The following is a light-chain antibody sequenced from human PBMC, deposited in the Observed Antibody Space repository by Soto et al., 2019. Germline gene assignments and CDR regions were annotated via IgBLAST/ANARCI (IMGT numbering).Light chain of an antibody. Sequence: EIVLTQSLDTLSVSPGERTTLSCRASQSVTSNHVAWYQQKPGQAPRLLIYGVSSRATGIPDRFSGSGSGTDFTLTISRVEPEDFAGYYCQHFGNSLYTFGQGTKLEIK. CDR2: GVS. CDR3: QHFGNSLYT. CDR1: QSVTSNH. J-gene: IGKJ2*01. V-gene: IGKV3-20*01.